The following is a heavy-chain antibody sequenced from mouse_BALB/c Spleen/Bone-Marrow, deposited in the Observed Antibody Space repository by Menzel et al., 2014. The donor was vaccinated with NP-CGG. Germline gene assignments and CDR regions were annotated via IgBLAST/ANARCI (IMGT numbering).Heavy chain of an antibody. CDR2: INPSSGYT. D-gene: IGHD1-1*01. J-gene: IGHJ1*01. V-gene: IGHV1-7*01. Sequence: QVQLQQSGAELAKPGASVKMSCKASGYTLTDYWMHWVKQRPGQGLEWIGYINPSSGYTEYNQKFKDKATLTADKSSSTAYMQLNILTSEDSAVYYCARRYGSLWYFDVWGAGTTVTVSS. CDR1: GYTLTDYW. CDR3: ARRYGSLWYFDV.